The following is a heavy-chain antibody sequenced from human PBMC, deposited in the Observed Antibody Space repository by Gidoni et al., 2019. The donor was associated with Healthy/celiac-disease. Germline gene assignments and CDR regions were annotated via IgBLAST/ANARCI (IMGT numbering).Heavy chain of an antibody. CDR3: ARDSDIVVVVAATSSWFDP. Sequence: QLQLQESGPGLVKPSETLSLTCTVSGCSISSSRYYWVWLRQPPGKGLEWIGSIYYSGSTYYNPSLKSRVTISVDTSKNQFSLKLSSVTAADTAVYYCARDSDIVVVVAATSSWFDPWGQGTLVTVSS. V-gene: IGHV4-39*02. D-gene: IGHD2-15*01. CDR2: IYYSGST. CDR1: GCSISSSRYY. J-gene: IGHJ5*02.